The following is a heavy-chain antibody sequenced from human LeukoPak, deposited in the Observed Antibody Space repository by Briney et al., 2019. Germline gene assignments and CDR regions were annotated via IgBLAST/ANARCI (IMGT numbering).Heavy chain of an antibody. CDR1: GGSFSGYY. CDR2: INHSGST. V-gene: IGHV4-34*01. J-gene: IGHJ3*02. D-gene: IGHD3-3*01. CDR3: ARSPRTIFGVVIQAFDI. Sequence: SETLSLTCAVYGGSFSGYYWSWIRQPPGKGLEWIGEINHSGSTNYNPSLKSRVTISVDTSKNQFSLKLSSVTAADTAVYYCARSPRTIFGVVIQAFDIWGQGTMVTVSS.